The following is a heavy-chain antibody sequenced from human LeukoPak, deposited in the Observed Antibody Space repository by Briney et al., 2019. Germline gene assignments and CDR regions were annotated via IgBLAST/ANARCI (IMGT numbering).Heavy chain of an antibody. D-gene: IGHD3-22*01. V-gene: IGHV1-2*02. Sequence: ASVKVSCKASGYTFTGYYMHWVRQAPGQVLEWMGWINPNSGGTNYAQKFQGRVTMTRDTSISTAYMELSRLRSDDTAVYYCARDVYDYYDSSRYFDYWGQGTLVTVSS. J-gene: IGHJ4*02. CDR2: INPNSGGT. CDR3: ARDVYDYYDSSRYFDY. CDR1: GYTFTGYY.